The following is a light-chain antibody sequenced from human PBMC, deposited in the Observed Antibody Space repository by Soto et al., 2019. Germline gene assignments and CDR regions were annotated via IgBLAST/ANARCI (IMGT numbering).Light chain of an antibody. J-gene: IGKJ2*01. CDR2: WAS. V-gene: IGKV4-1*01. CDR3: QQYYSTPHT. Sequence: DIVMTQSPDSLAVSLGERATINCKSSQSVLYSSNNKNYLAWYQQKPGQPPKLLIYWASTRESGVPDRFSGSGSATDLTLTISSLQAEDVAVYYCQQYYSTPHTFGQGTKLEIK. CDR1: QSVLYSSNNKNY.